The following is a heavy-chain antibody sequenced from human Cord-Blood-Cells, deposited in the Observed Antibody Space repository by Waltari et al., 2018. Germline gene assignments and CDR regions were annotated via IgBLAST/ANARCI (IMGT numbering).Heavy chain of an antibody. CDR1: GYTFTSYY. CDR2: IRPSGRST. CDR3: ASRGRDWYFDL. D-gene: IGHD3-10*01. J-gene: IGHJ2*01. V-gene: IGHV1-46*01. Sequence: QVQLVQSGAEVKKPGASVKVSCKASGYTFTSYYMHWVRQATGQGLEWMGIIRPSGRSTGYAQKFQGRVTMTRDTSTSTVYMELSSLRSEDTAVYYCASRGRDWYFDLWGRGTLVTVSS.